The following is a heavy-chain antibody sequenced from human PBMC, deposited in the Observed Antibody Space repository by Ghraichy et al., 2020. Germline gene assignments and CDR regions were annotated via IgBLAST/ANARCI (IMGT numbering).Heavy chain of an antibody. CDR1: GFSFSSYA. CDR2: ITASGDST. V-gene: IGHV3-23*01. J-gene: IGHJ4*02. CDR3: AKKRFYYDSSGSDY. Sequence: GGSLRLSCAASGFSFSSYAMSWVRQAPGKGLEWVSGITASGDSTYYTDSVKGRFTISRDNSKNTLYLQMNSLRAEDTAVYSCAKKRFYYDSSGSDYWGQGTLVTVS. D-gene: IGHD3-22*01.